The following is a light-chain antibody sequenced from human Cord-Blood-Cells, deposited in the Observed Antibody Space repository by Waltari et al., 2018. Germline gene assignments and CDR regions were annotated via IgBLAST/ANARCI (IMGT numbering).Light chain of an antibody. Sequence: SYELTQPPSVSVSPGQTASITCSGDKSGDKYACWLQQKPGQPPVLVIYQDSKRPAGIPERFSGSNSGNTATLTISGTQAMDEADYYCQAWDSSTAVFGGGTKLTVL. J-gene: IGLJ3*02. CDR1: KSGDKY. CDR3: QAWDSSTAV. CDR2: QDS. V-gene: IGLV3-1*01.